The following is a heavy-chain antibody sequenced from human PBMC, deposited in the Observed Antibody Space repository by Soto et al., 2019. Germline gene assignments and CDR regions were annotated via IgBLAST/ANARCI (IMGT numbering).Heavy chain of an antibody. V-gene: IGHV3-30*18. J-gene: IGHJ5*02. CDR1: GLTFSTYA. Sequence: QVQLVESGGGVVQPGRSLRLSCAASGLTFSTYAMHWVRQAPGKGLEWVAVISYDGSNKYYADSVKGRFTISRDNSKNTLYLQMNSLRAEDTAVYYCAKDSGYTSSWFGWFDPWGQGTLVTVSS. CDR2: ISYDGSNK. CDR3: AKDSGYTSSWFGWFDP. D-gene: IGHD6-13*01.